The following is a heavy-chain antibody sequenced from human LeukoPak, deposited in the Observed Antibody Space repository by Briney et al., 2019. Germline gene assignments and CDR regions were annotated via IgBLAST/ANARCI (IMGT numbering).Heavy chain of an antibody. CDR2: IIPVFVTA. J-gene: IGHJ4*02. V-gene: IGHV1-69*06. Sequence: ASVKVSCKASGGTFSSYAISWVRQAPGQGLEWMGGIIPVFVTANYAQKFQGRVTITADKSTSTAYMELSSLRSEDTAVYYCARTAVAGTETDYWGQGTLVTVSS. CDR1: GGTFSSYA. D-gene: IGHD6-19*01. CDR3: ARTAVAGTETDY.